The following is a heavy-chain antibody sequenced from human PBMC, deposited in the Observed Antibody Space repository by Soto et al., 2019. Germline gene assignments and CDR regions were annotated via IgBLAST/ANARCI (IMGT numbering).Heavy chain of an antibody. CDR2: IYHSGAT. CDR1: GDSITSSNW. V-gene: IGHV4-4*02. CDR3: ARDLGTRTDY. Sequence: QVHLQESGPGLVKPSGTLSLTCDVSGDSITSSNWWSWVRQAPGKGLEWIGEIYHSGATTYNPSLKNRATISVDPSNNHFSLKLTSVTAADTAVYFCARDLGTRTDYWGRGTLVTVAS. J-gene: IGHJ4*02.